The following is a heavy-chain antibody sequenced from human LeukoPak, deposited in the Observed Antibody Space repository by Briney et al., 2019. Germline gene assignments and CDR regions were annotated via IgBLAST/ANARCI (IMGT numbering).Heavy chain of an antibody. CDR3: ARGPPLYCSSTSCYTGAFDY. V-gene: IGHV3-33*01. CDR2: IWYDGSNK. J-gene: IGHJ4*02. CDR1: GFTFSSSG. Sequence: GGSLRLSCAASGFTFSSSGMHWVRQAPGKGLEWVAVIWYDGSNKYYADSVKGRFTISRDNSKNTLYLQMNSLRAEDTAVYYCARGPPLYCSSTSCYTGAFDYWGQGTLVTVSS. D-gene: IGHD2-2*02.